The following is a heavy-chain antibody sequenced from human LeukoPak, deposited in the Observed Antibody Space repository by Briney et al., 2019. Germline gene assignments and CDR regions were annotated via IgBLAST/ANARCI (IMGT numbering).Heavy chain of an antibody. CDR2: ISYDGNDK. V-gene: IGHV3-30*04. J-gene: IGHJ4*02. D-gene: IGHD5-24*01. Sequence: GGSLRLSCAASGFTFSSYTMHWVRQAPGKGLEWVAVISYDGNDKNYADSVKGRFTISRDSSKNTVYLQMNSLRPEDTAVYYCARGRWQQLPGAFDFWGQGTLVTVSS. CDR1: GFTFSSYT. CDR3: ARGRWQQLPGAFDF.